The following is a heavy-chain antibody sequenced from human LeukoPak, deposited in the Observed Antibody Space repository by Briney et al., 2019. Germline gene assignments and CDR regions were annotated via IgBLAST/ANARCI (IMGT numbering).Heavy chain of an antibody. Sequence: PGGSLRLSCAASGFIFSSYAMSWVRQAPGKGLEWVSHISPRSDIISYADSVKGRFTISRDNAKNSLYLQMNSLRAEDMAVYYCVRDNDWAFDYWGQGTLVPVSS. V-gene: IGHV3-48*01. CDR3: VRDNDWAFDY. CDR2: ISPRSDII. CDR1: GFIFSSYA. D-gene: IGHD3-9*01. J-gene: IGHJ4*02.